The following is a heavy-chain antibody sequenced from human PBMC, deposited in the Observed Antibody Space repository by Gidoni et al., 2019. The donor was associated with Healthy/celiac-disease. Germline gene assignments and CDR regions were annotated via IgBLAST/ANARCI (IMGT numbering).Heavy chain of an antibody. CDR2: IRSKANSYAT. V-gene: IGHV3-73*01. CDR3: TRRAGAYVDY. D-gene: IGHD1-26*01. Sequence: EVQLVESGGGLVQPGGSLKLSCAASGFTFSGSAMHWVRQASGKGLEWVGRIRSKANSYATAYAASVKGRFTISRDDSKNTAYLQMNSLKTEDTAVYYCTRRAGAYVDYWGQGTLVTVSS. J-gene: IGHJ4*02. CDR1: GFTFSGSA.